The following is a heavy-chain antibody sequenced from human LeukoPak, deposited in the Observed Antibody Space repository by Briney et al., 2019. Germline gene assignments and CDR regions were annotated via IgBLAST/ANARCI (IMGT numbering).Heavy chain of an antibody. CDR1: GGSFSSHD. V-gene: IGHV4-59*08. Sequence: SESLSLTCTVSGGSFSSHDLSWIRQPPGKGLEWIGYIYYSDNTNYYPSLKTRVTISLDTSKNQFSLKLSSVTAADTAVYYCASHRSDWYNRSYDVWGRGTLVTVSS. D-gene: IGHD1-14*01. CDR2: IYYSDNT. J-gene: IGHJ2*01. CDR3: ASHRSDWYNRSYDV.